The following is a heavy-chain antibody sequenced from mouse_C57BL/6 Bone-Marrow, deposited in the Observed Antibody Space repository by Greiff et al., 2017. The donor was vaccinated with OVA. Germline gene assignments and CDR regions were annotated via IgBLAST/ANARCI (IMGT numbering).Heavy chain of an antibody. CDR1: GYTFTGYW. CDR2: ILPGSGST. D-gene: IGHD2-5*01. Sequence: QVQLKESGAELMKPGASVKLSCKATGYTFTGYWIEWVKQRPGHGLEWIGEILPGSGSTNYNEKFKGKATFTADTSSNTAYMQLSSLTTEDSAIYYCASEGAYYSNFAWFAYWGQGTLVTVSA. J-gene: IGHJ3*01. CDR3: ASEGAYYSNFAWFAY. V-gene: IGHV1-9*01.